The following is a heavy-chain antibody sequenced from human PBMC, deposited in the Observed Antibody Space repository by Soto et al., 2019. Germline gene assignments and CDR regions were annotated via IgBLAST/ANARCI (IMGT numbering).Heavy chain of an antibody. D-gene: IGHD3-10*01. V-gene: IGHV3-23*01. CDR3: APYREYYYYMDV. Sequence: EVQLLESGGGLVQPGGYLRLSCAASGFTFSSYAMSWVRQAPGKGLEWVSAISGSGGSTYYADSVKGRFTISRDNSKNTLYLQMNSLRAEDTAVYYCAPYREYYYYMDVWGKGTTVTVSS. CDR1: GFTFSSYA. J-gene: IGHJ6*03. CDR2: ISGSGGST.